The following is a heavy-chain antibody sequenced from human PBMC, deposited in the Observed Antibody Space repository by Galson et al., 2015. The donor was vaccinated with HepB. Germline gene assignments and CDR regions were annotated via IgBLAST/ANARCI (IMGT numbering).Heavy chain of an antibody. V-gene: IGHV6-1*01. J-gene: IGHJ2*01. Sequence: CAISGDSVSSNNAACNSIRQSPSRGLEWLGRTYYSSRRYNDYAVSVKSRITISPDTSKNQFSLQLNSVTHEDTAYYYCAWAKYGSGWYEYWYFDLWGRGTLVTVSS. CDR3: AWAKYGSGWYEYWYFDL. D-gene: IGHD6-19*01. CDR1: GDSVSSNNAA. CDR2: TYYSSRRYN.